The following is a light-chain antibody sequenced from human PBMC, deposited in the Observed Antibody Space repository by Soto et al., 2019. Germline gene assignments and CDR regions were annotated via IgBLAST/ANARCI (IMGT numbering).Light chain of an antibody. CDR1: QSVSSD. Sequence: EIVMTQSPATLSVSPGERATLSCRASQSVSSDLAWYQQKPGQAPRLLIYDTSTRATGNPARFSGSGSGTDFSLTISSLQSKDFAVNFCQQYNDWPPYTFGQGTKLEIK. CDR3: QQYNDWPPYT. V-gene: IGKV3-15*01. CDR2: DTS. J-gene: IGKJ2*01.